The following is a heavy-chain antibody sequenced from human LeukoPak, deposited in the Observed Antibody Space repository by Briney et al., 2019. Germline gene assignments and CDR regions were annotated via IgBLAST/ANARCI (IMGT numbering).Heavy chain of an antibody. Sequence: PGGSLRLSCAASGFTVSSYWMSWVRQAPGKGLEWVANIKQDGREKYYVDSVKGRFTISRDNAKNSLYLQMNSLRAEDTAVYYCATLDGNAFHIWGQGTMVTVSS. D-gene: IGHD4-23*01. CDR2: IKQDGREK. J-gene: IGHJ3*02. CDR3: ATLDGNAFHI. V-gene: IGHV3-7*01. CDR1: GFTVSSYW.